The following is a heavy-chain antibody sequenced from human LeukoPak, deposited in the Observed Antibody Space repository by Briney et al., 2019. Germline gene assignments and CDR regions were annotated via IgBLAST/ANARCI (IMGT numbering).Heavy chain of an antibody. CDR2: ISSNGGST. Sequence: PGGSLRLSCAASGFTFSSYAMHWVRQAPGKGLEYVSAISSNGGSTYYANSVKGRFTISRDNSKNTLYLQMGSLRAEDMAVYYCARMAEKWSGYYLNYYYYGMDVWGQGTTVTVSS. CDR1: GFTFSSYA. J-gene: IGHJ6*02. CDR3: ARMAEKWSGYYLNYYYYGMDV. V-gene: IGHV3-64*01. D-gene: IGHD3-3*01.